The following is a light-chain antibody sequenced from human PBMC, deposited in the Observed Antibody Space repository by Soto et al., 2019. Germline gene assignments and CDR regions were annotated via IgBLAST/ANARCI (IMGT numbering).Light chain of an antibody. CDR1: SSDVGGYNY. Sequence: QSALTQPASVSGSPGQSITISCTGTSSDVGGYNYVSWYQQHPGKAPKLMIYEVNYRPSGVSNRFSGSKSGNTASLTISGLQTEDEADYYCGSYTSSSTLVFGGGTKLTVL. V-gene: IGLV2-14*01. J-gene: IGLJ2*01. CDR2: EVN. CDR3: GSYTSSSTLV.